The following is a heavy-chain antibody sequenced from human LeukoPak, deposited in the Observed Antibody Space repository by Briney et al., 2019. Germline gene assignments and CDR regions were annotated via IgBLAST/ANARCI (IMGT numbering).Heavy chain of an antibody. V-gene: IGHV2-70*04. CDR1: GFSLSTSGMR. J-gene: IGHJ6*04. CDR2: IDWDDDK. D-gene: IGHD3-10*01. CDR3: ARSYYYGSGSYVYYYGMDV. Sequence: SGPALVKPTQTLTLTCTFSGFSLSTSGMRLSWIRQPPGKALEWLARIDWDDDKFYSTSLKTSLTISKDTSKTQVVFTMTNMDPVDRVTYYCARSYYYGSGSYVYYYGMDVWGKGTTVTVSS.